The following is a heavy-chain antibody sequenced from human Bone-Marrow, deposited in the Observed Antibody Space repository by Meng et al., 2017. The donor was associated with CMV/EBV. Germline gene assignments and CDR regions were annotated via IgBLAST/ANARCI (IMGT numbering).Heavy chain of an antibody. J-gene: IGHJ4*02. CDR1: GGSISSSSYY. V-gene: IGHV4-39*07. D-gene: IGHD3-16*01. CDR2: IYYSGST. CDR3: ARVLRRLGTWLHHGLFDS. Sequence: GSLRLSCTVSGGSISSSSYYWGWIRQPPGKGLEWIGSIYYSGSTYYNPSLKSRVTISVDTSKNQFSLTLSSVTAADAALYYCARVLRRLGTWLHHGLFDSWGQGTLVTVSS.